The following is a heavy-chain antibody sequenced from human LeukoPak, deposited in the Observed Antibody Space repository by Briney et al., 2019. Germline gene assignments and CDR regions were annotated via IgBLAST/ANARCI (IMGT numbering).Heavy chain of an antibody. J-gene: IGHJ4*02. Sequence: GGSLRLSCAASGFTFSSYAMSWVRQAPGKGLEWVSAISGSGGSTYYADSVKGRFTISRDNSKSTLYLQMNSLRAEDTAVYYCAKDGGDLDTAISLDYGGQGTLVTVSS. D-gene: IGHD5-18*01. V-gene: IGHV3-23*01. CDR1: GFTFSSYA. CDR3: AKDGGDLDTAISLDY. CDR2: ISGSGGST.